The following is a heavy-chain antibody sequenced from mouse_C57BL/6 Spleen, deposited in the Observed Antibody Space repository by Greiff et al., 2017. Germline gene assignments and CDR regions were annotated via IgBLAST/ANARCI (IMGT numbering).Heavy chain of an antibody. D-gene: IGHD1-1*01. CDR3: ARGLLRAMDY. CDR1: GYTFTDYY. CDR2: INPNNGGT. J-gene: IGHJ4*01. Sequence: EVQLQQSGPELVKPGASVKISCKASGYTFTDYYMNWVKQSHGKSLEWIGDINPNNGGTSYNQKFKGKATLTVDKSSSTAYMELRSLTSEDSAVYYCARGLLRAMDYWGKGTSVTVSS. V-gene: IGHV1-26*01.